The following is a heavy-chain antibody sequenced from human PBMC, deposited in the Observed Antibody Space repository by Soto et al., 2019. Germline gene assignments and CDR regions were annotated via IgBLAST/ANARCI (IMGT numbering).Heavy chain of an antibody. CDR1: GYRFTTYW. CDR3: ARDRGGYGPPDV. J-gene: IGHJ6*02. CDR2: IYPGDSNT. D-gene: IGHD3-10*01. Sequence: GESLKISCKGSGYRFTTYWIGWVRQMPGKGLEWMGLIYPGDSNTRFSPSFQGQVTISVDMSISTAYLQMNSLRVEDTAVYYCARDRGGYGPPDVWGQGTTVTVSS. V-gene: IGHV5-51*01.